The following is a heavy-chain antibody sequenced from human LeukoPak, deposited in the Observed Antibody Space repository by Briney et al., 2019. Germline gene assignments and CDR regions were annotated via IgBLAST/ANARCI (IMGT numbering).Heavy chain of an antibody. CDR3: VKDGRVQADHFDY. CDR1: GFTFDDYA. J-gene: IGHJ4*02. CDR2: ISWNSGSI. V-gene: IGHV3-9*01. D-gene: IGHD1-1*01. Sequence: GRSLRLSCAASGFTFDDYAMHWVQQAPGKGLEWVSGISWNSGSIGYADSVKGRFTISRDNAKNSLYLQMNSLRAEDTALYYCVKDGRVQADHFDYWGQGTLVTVSS.